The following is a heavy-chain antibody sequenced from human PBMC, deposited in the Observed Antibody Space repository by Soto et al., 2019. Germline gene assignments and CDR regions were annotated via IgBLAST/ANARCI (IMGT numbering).Heavy chain of an antibody. CDR3: AKDRGSGSYAANYYYYGMDV. J-gene: IGHJ6*01. CDR1: GFSFDDYA. CDR2: INWNSGSI. Sequence: EEQLVESGGGLVQPGRSLRLSCAASGFSFDDYAIHWVRQAPGKGLEWVSGINWNSGSIGYADSVKGRFTISRDNAKTSLYLQMNSLRVEDTALYYCAKDRGSGSYAANYYYYGMDVW. D-gene: IGHD3-10*01. V-gene: IGHV3-9*01.